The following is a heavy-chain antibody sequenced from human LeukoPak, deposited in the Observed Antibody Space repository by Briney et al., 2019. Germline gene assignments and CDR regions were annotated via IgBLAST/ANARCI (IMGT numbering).Heavy chain of an antibody. Sequence: GGSLRLSCAASGFTFSSYEMNWGRQAPGKGLEWVSAISGSGGSTYYADSVKGRFTISRDNSKNTLYLQMNSLRAEDTAVYYCARDIWFGELSYFDYWGQGTLVTVSS. V-gene: IGHV3-23*01. CDR3: ARDIWFGELSYFDY. D-gene: IGHD3-10*01. J-gene: IGHJ4*02. CDR1: GFTFSSYE. CDR2: ISGSGGST.